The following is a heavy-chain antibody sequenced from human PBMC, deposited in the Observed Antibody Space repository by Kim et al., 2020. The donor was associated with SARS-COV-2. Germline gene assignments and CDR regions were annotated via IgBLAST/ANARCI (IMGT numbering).Heavy chain of an antibody. V-gene: IGHV1-46*01. J-gene: IGHJ4*02. CDR3: ARELGGGYFDY. Sequence: ASVKVSCKASGYTFTNYYIHGVRQAPGQGLEWMGLINPSDGGTNYAQNFQGRVTMTRDTSTSTVYMELSSLRSEDTAVYYCARELGGGYFDYWGQGTLVTVSS. CDR2: INPSDGGT. D-gene: IGHD2-15*01. CDR1: GYTFTNYY.